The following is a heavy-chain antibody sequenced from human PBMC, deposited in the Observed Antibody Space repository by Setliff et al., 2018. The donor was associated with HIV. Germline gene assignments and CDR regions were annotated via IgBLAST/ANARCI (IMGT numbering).Heavy chain of an antibody. CDR3: ARDGGYDLVEPGDGFDV. Sequence: RPGGSLRLSCAASGFTFDDYGMSWVRQAPGKGLEWVSGINWDGGSTGYADSVKGRFTISRDNAKNSQYLQMNNLRAEDTGVYYCARDGGYDLVEPGDGFDVWGQGTMVTVSS. V-gene: IGHV3-20*04. CDR1: GFTFDDYG. J-gene: IGHJ3*01. D-gene: IGHD2-15*01. CDR2: INWDGGST.